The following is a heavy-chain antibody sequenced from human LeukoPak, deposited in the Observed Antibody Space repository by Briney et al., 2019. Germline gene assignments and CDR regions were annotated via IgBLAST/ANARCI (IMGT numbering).Heavy chain of an antibody. Sequence: GGSLSLSCAASGFTFSNAWMSWVRQAPGKGLEWVGRIKSKTDGGTTDYAAPVKGRFTISRDDSKNTLYLQMNSLRAEDTAVYYCAKGRVSSGSYVGYAFDMWGQGTMVTVSS. J-gene: IGHJ3*02. CDR2: IKSKTDGGTT. CDR3: AKGRVSSGSYVGYAFDM. CDR1: GFTFSNAW. V-gene: IGHV3-15*01. D-gene: IGHD3-22*01.